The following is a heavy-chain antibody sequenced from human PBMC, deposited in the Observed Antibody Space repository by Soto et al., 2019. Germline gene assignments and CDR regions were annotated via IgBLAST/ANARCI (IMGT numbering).Heavy chain of an antibody. V-gene: IGHV1-69*01. CDR3: ARDGGRHSGGIDY. D-gene: IGHD1-26*01. J-gene: IGHJ4*02. Sequence: QVQLVQSGAEVKKPGSSVKVSCKASGGTFSSYSINWVRQAPGQGLEWMGEIIPISGTANYAQKFQGRVTITADESTSTAYMELSSLRSDDTAVYYCARDGGRHSGGIDYWGQGTLVTVSS. CDR1: GGTFSSYS. CDR2: IIPISGTA.